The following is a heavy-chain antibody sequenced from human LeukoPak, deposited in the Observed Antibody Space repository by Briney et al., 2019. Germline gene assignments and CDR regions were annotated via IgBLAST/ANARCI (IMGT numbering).Heavy chain of an antibody. J-gene: IGHJ4*02. D-gene: IGHD2-2*01. CDR2: IYSDDDT. Sequence: GGSLRLSCAASGFTFSSYAVSWVRQAPGKGLEWVSVIYSDDDTYYADSVKGRFTISRHSSENTLYLQMNSLRDEDTAVYYCAGSSTSLYWGQGTLVTVSS. CDR3: AGSSTSLY. CDR1: GFTFSSYA. V-gene: IGHV3-53*04.